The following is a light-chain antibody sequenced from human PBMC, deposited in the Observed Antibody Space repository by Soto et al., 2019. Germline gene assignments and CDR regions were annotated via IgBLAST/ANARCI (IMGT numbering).Light chain of an antibody. J-gene: IGKJ2*01. V-gene: IGKV3-20*01. Sequence: EIVLTQSPGTLSLSPGERATLSCRASQSVSSSYLAWYQQKPGQAPRLIIYGASDRATGIPDRFSGSGSGTAFTLTISRLEPEDFAVYYCQQYGSSPYTLGQGTKLEIK. CDR1: QSVSSSY. CDR3: QQYGSSPYT. CDR2: GAS.